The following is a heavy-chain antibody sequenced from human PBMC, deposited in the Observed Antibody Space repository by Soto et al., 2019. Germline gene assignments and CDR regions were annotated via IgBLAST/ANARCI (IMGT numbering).Heavy chain of an antibody. CDR1: GGTFSSYA. V-gene: IGHV1-69*13. J-gene: IGHJ6*02. CDR3: ARDWEARNTAMVPRGSYYYYGMDV. CDR2: IIPIFGTA. D-gene: IGHD5-18*01. Sequence: GASVKVSCKASGGTFSSYAISWVRQAPGQGLEWMGGIIPIFGTANYAQKFQGRVTITADESTSTAYMELSSLRSEDTAVYYCARDWEARNTAMVPRGSYYYYGMDVWGQGTTVTVS.